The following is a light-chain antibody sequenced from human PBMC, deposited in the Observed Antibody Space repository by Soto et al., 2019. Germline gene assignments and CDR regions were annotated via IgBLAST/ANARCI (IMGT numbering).Light chain of an antibody. CDR2: IND. J-gene: IGLJ1*01. CDR3: AAWDDSLNAI. CDR1: SSNIGDNP. V-gene: IGLV1-44*01. Sequence: QSVLTQPPSASGTPGQRITISCSGSSSNIGDNPVNWYQQLPGAAPKLLIYINDQRPSGVPDRFSGSKSGTSASLAISGLQPEDEADYYCAAWDDSLNAIFVTGTKVTVL.